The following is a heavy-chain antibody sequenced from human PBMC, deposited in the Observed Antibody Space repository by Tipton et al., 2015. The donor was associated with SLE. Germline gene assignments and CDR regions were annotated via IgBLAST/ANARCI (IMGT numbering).Heavy chain of an antibody. J-gene: IGHJ2*01. D-gene: IGHD5-24*01. CDR3: AGRRRKDGYNSYRIFDL. CDR2: SNHSGTT. Sequence: TLSLTCVVYGESFRALYWNWIRQSPGKGLEWIGESNHSGTTNYNPSLQSRVSISVDTSKNQFSLTLTSATAADTAVYYCAGRRRKDGYNSYRIFDLWGRGTLVTVSS. V-gene: IGHV4-34*01. CDR1: GESFRALY.